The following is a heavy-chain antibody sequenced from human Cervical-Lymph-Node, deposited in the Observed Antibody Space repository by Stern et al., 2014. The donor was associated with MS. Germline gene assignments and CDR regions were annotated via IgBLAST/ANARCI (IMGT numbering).Heavy chain of an antibody. Sequence: QVQLVQSGAEVKKPGASVKVSCKASGYTFTSDYMHWVRQAPGQGLEWMGIINPSGGRTSYAQKFQGRVTMTRDTSTSTVHMELSSLRSEDTAVYCARQNYYNGMDVWGQGTTVIVSS. V-gene: IGHV1-46*01. CDR2: INPSGGRT. D-gene: IGHD2/OR15-2a*01. CDR1: GYTFTSDY. J-gene: IGHJ6*02. CDR3: ARQNYYNGMDV.